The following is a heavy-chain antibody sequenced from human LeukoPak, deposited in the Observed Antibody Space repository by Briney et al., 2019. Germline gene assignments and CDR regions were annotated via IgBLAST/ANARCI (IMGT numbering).Heavy chain of an antibody. V-gene: IGHV1-18*01. Sequence: GASVKVSCKASGYTFTSYGISWVRQAPGQGLEWKGWISAYNGNTNYAQKLQGRVTMTTDTSTSTAYMELRSLRSDDTAVYYCARDGRGSGSYSAFDIWGQGTMVTVSS. J-gene: IGHJ3*02. D-gene: IGHD1-26*01. CDR2: ISAYNGNT. CDR3: ARDGRGSGSYSAFDI. CDR1: GYTFTSYG.